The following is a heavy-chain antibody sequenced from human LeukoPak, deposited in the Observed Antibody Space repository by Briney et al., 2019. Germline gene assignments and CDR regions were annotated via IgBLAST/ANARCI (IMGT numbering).Heavy chain of an antibody. CDR1: GDSISRSNKY. CDR2: INYSGNT. J-gene: IGHJ5*02. V-gene: IGHV4-39*07. CDR3: AREEDGSGTFYNHWFDP. D-gene: IGHD3-10*01. Sequence: SETLSLTCTVSGDSISRSNKYWAWIRQPPGEGLEWIGSINYSGNTYFHPSLKSRVTISVDLSKNQFSLKLTSVTAADTAVYYCAREEDGSGTFYNHWFDPWGQGTLVTVSS.